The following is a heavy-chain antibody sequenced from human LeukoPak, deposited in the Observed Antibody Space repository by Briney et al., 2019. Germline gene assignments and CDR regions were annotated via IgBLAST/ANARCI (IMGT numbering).Heavy chain of an antibody. V-gene: IGHV3-74*01. Sequence: GGSPRLSCAGSGFAFSNYWIHWVRQVPGKGLVWVSRISPDGSTTLYADSVKGRSTISRDNAKNTLYLQMNTLRAEDTAVYYCARVNVCPRCHFDYWGQGTLVTVSS. J-gene: IGHJ4*02. CDR2: ISPDGSTT. CDR3: ARVNVCPRCHFDY. CDR1: GFAFSNYW. D-gene: IGHD4-17*01.